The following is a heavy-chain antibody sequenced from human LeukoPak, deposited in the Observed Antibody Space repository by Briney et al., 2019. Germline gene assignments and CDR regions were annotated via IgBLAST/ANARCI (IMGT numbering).Heavy chain of an antibody. V-gene: IGHV1-2*02. J-gene: IGHJ3*02. CDR2: INPNSGGT. D-gene: IGHD6-19*01. CDR3: AAVAGLGYAFDI. Sequence: ASVKVSCKASGYTFTGYYMHWVRQAPGQGLEWMGWINPNSGGTNYAQKFQGRVTMTRDTSISTAYMELSRLRSDDTAVYYCAAVAGLGYAFDIWGQGTMVTVSS. CDR1: GYTFTGYY.